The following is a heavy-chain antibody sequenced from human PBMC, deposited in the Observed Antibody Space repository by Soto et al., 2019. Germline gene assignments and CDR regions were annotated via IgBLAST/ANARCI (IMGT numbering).Heavy chain of an antibody. J-gene: IGHJ4*02. V-gene: IGHV4-59*08. CDR2: IYYSGST. Sequence: QVQLQESGPGLVKPSETLSLTCTVSGGSISSYYWSWIRQPPGKGLEWIGYIYYSGSTNYNPSLKRRVTISVDTSKTQFSLKLSSVTAADTAVYYCARHLEHYGDYEGTFDYWGQGTLVTVSS. CDR3: ARHLEHYGDYEGTFDY. CDR1: GGSISSYY. D-gene: IGHD4-17*01.